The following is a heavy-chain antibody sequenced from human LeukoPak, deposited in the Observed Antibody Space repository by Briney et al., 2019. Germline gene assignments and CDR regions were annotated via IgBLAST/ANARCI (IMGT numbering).Heavy chain of an antibody. CDR3: ARGSSTIFDY. CDR1: GFTFSDYT. D-gene: IGHD6-13*01. Sequence: GGSLRLSCAASGFTFSDYTMNWVRQAPGKGLEWVSYISSSSSTIYYADSVKGRFTISRDNAKNSLYLQMNSLRAEDTAVYYCARGSSTIFDYWGQGTLVTVSS. CDR2: ISSSSSTI. V-gene: IGHV3-48*04. J-gene: IGHJ4*02.